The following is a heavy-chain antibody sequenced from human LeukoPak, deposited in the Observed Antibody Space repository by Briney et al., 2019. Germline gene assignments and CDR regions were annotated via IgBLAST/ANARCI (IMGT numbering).Heavy chain of an antibody. Sequence: GGSLRLSCAASGFTFSSYSMNWVRQAPGKGLEWVSCISSSSSTIYYADSVKGRFAISRDNSKNTLYLQMNSLRAEDTAVYYCARDLNYYDSSGYPRWGQGTLVTVSS. CDR1: GFTFSSYS. V-gene: IGHV3-48*01. J-gene: IGHJ4*02. CDR3: ARDLNYYDSSGYPR. CDR2: ISSSSSTI. D-gene: IGHD3-22*01.